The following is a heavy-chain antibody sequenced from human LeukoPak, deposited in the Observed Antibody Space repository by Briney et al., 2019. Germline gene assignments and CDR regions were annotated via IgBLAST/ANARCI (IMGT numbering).Heavy chain of an antibody. V-gene: IGHV3-15*01. CDR3: TTLSYDIHY. J-gene: IGHJ4*02. CDR2: IKSNPSGGTT. CDR1: GFTFDDYG. D-gene: IGHD3-9*01. Sequence: GGSLRLSCAASGFTFDDYGITWVRQAPGKGPEWVGRIKSNPSGGTTDYAAPVKGRFTISRDDSKNTLYLQLNSLKTDDTAVYYCTTLSYDIHYWGQGTLVTVSS.